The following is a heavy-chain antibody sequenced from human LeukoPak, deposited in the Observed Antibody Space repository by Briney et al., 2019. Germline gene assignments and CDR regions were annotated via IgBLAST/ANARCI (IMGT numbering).Heavy chain of an antibody. CDR1: GYTFTSYG. Sequence: ASVRVSCKASGYTFTSYGISWVRQAPGQGLEWMGWISAYSGNTNYAQKLQGRVTMTTDTSTSTAYMELRSLRSDDTAVYYCARDGVVPAAMSDYYYYYMDVWGKGTTVTVSS. V-gene: IGHV1-18*01. CDR2: ISAYSGNT. CDR3: ARDGVVPAAMSDYYYYYMDV. J-gene: IGHJ6*03. D-gene: IGHD2-2*01.